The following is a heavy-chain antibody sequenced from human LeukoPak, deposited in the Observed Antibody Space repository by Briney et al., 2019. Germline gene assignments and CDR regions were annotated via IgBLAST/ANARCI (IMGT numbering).Heavy chain of an antibody. CDR2: IYTSGST. Sequence: SETLSLTCTVSGGSINSYYWSWIRQPAGKGLEWIGRIYTSGSTNYNPSLKSRVTISVDKSKNQFSLKLSSVTAADTAVYDCARELDGIAVAGTGRYYYYYMDVWGKGTTVTVSS. J-gene: IGHJ6*03. D-gene: IGHD6-19*01. CDR1: GGSINSYY. V-gene: IGHV4-4*07. CDR3: ARELDGIAVAGTGRYYYYYMDV.